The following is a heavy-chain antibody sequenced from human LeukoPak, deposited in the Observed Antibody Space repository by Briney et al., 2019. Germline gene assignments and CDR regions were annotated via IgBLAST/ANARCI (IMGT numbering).Heavy chain of an antibody. D-gene: IGHD2/OR15-2a*01. CDR1: GGSISSYY. CDR2: IYYSGST. CDR3: TRGVIPLRSSYGMDV. V-gene: IGHV4-59*01. Sequence: SETLSLTCTVSGGSISSYYWSWIRQPPGKGLEWIGYIYYSGSTNYNPSLKSRVTISVDTSKNQFSLKLSSVTAADTAVYYCTRGVIPLRSSYGMDVWGQGTTVTVSS. J-gene: IGHJ6*02.